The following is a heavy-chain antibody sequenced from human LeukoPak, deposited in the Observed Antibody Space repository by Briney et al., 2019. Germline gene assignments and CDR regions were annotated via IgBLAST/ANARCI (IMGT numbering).Heavy chain of an antibody. CDR1: RFTFNNHA. D-gene: IGHD6-6*01. CDR2: ISGRGGNT. CDR3: AKGLSRYSSSSVDY. J-gene: IGHJ4*02. Sequence: VRSLRLSSAASRFTFNNHAISSVRQAPRKRLEWGSTISGRGGNTPSADSSKGRFTISREHSKSTFPLQMDRLTAEATPVYSCAKGLSRYSSSSVDYWGQGTLVTVSS. V-gene: IGHV3-23*01.